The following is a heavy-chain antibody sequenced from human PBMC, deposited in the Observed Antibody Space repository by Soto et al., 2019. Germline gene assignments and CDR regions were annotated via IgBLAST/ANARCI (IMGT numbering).Heavy chain of an antibody. CDR3: ARERQWVPLPC. V-gene: IGHV1-18*01. D-gene: IGHD2-8*01. J-gene: IGHJ4*02. Sequence: QVQLVQSGAEVKKPGASVKVSCKASGYTFTNYGITWVRQAPGQGLEWMGWVSAYNRNTNYAQKFQDRVTMTTDTSTRTAYMGPRSLRSDDTAIYFCARERQWVPLPCWGQGTLVTVSS. CDR1: GYTFTNYG. CDR2: VSAYNRNT.